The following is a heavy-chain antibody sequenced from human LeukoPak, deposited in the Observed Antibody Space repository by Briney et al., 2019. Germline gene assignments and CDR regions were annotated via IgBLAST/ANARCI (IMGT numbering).Heavy chain of an antibody. V-gene: IGHV3-30*01. J-gene: IGHJ5*02. CDR3: ARSYCSSTSCSGPWFDP. D-gene: IGHD2-2*01. CDR1: GFTFSSYA. Sequence: PGRSLRLSCAASGFTFSSYAMHWVRQAPGKGLGWVAVISYGGSNKYYADSVKGRFTISRDNSKNTLYLQMNSLRAEDTAVYYCARSYCSSTSCSGPWFDPWGQGTLVTVSS. CDR2: ISYGGSNK.